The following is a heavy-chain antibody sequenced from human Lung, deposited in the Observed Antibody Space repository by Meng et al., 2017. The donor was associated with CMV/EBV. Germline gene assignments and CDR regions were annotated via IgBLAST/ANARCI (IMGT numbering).Heavy chain of an antibody. CDR1: GFIFSDYW. CDR3: ARGGRDTSASRSFDS. CDR2: INGDGNSI. V-gene: IGHV3-74*01. D-gene: IGHD6-6*01. J-gene: IGHJ5*01. Sequence: ESXKISXAASGFIFSDYWMHWVRQAPGKGLVWVSRINGDGNSIRDADSMKGRFTISRDNAKNTLYLEMNSLRAEDTAVYYCARGGRDTSASRSFDSWGQGXLVTVSS.